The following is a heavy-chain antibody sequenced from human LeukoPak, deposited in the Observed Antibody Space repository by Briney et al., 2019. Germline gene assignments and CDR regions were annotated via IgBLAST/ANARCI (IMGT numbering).Heavy chain of an antibody. Sequence: ASVKVSCKASGYTFTSYYMHWVRQAPGQGLEWMGIINFSGGTTSYPQKFQGRVTMTRDTSTSTVYMELSSLRSEDTAVYYCAKDSSSFGFDYWGQGTLVTVSS. V-gene: IGHV1-46*01. CDR1: GYTFTSYY. J-gene: IGHJ4*02. CDR3: AKDSSSFGFDY. CDR2: INFSGGTT. D-gene: IGHD6-13*01.